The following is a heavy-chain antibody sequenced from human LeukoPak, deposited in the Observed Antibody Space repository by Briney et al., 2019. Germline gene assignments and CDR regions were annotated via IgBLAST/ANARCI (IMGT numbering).Heavy chain of an antibody. J-gene: IGHJ4*02. D-gene: IGHD1-14*01. CDR2: IYAGGNT. CDR1: GFSVGTNY. CDR3: ARDRFLRRPEPADY. V-gene: IGHV3-53*01. Sequence: VGSLRLSCAASGFSVGTNYMTWVRQAPGKGLEWVSMIYAGGNTYYRDSVKGRFTISRDNAKNSLYLQMNSLRAEDTALYYCARDRFLRRPEPADYWGQGTLVTVSS.